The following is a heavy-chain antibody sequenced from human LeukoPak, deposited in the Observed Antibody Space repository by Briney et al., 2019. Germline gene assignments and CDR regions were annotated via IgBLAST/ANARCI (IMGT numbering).Heavy chain of an antibody. V-gene: IGHV3-21*01. J-gene: IGHJ4*02. Sequence: GGSLRVCCAASGSTFRSYSMNWVRQAPGKGLEWVSAIDPSSTYIYYADSVKGRFTISRDNAENSLYLQMNSLRVEDTAVYYCGRAPTVLVGYCSSSSCQADYWGQGTLVTVSS. D-gene: IGHD2-2*01. CDR2: IDPSSTYI. CDR3: GRAPTVLVGYCSSSSCQADY. CDR1: GSTFRSYS.